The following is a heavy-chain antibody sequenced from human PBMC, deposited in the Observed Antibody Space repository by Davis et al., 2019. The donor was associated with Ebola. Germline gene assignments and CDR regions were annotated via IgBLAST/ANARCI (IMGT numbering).Heavy chain of an antibody. V-gene: IGHV3-23*01. CDR3: ARSRHIVVVIGYYGMDV. Sequence: GGSLRLSCAASGFTFSSYAMSWVRQAPGKGLEWVSAISGSGGSTYYADSVKGRFTISRDNSKNTLYLQMNSLRAEDTAVYYCARSRHIVVVIGYYGMDVWGQGTTVTVPS. D-gene: IGHD2-21*01. CDR1: GFTFSSYA. CDR2: ISGSGGST. J-gene: IGHJ6*02.